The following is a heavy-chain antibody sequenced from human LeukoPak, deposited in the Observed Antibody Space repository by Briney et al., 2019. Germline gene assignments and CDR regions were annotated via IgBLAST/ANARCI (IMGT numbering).Heavy chain of an antibody. J-gene: IGHJ6*03. D-gene: IGHD3-3*01. CDR3: ARGMKYYDFWSGYYTTPPYYYYYYMDV. CDR2: IIPIFGTA. Sequence: SVKVSCKASGGTFSSYAISCVRQAPGQGLEWMGGIIPIFGTANYAQTCQGRITINTEESTSTAYMELSSLRSEDTAVYYCARGMKYYDFWSGYYTTPPYYYYYYMDVWGKGTTVTVSS. V-gene: IGHV1-69*05. CDR1: GGTFSSYA.